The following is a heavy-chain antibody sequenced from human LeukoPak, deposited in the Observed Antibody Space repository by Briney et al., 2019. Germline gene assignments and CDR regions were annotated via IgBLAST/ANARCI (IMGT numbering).Heavy chain of an antibody. CDR1: GGSISSYY. J-gene: IGHJ3*02. V-gene: IGHV4-59*05. Sequence: SETLSLTCTVSGGSISSYYWSWIRQPPGKGLEWIGSIYYSGSTYYNPSLKSRVTLSVDTSKNQFSLKLSSVTAADTAVYYCARQYYYDSTGYPWAFDIWGQGTMVTVSS. CDR3: ARQYYYDSTGYPWAFDI. D-gene: IGHD3-22*01. CDR2: IYYSGST.